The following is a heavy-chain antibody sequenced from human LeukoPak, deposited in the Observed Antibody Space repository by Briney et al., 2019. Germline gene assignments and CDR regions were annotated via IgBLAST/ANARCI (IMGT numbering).Heavy chain of an antibody. V-gene: IGHV3-30-3*01. CDR2: ISYDGSNK. CDR3: ATQYSGYIYGDY. Sequence: GGSLRLSCAASGFTFSSYAMHWVRQAPGKGLEWVAVISYDGSNKYYADSVKGRLTISRDNSRNTFYLQMNSLRADDTAVYYCATQYSGYIYGDYWGQGTLVTVSS. CDR1: GFTFSSYA. J-gene: IGHJ4*02. D-gene: IGHD5-12*01.